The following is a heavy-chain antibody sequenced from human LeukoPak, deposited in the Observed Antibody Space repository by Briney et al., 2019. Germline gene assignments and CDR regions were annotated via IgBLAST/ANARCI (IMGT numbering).Heavy chain of an antibody. CDR2: ISWNSGSI. CDR3: AGGRGWLVDY. Sequence: GGSLRLSCAASGFTSDDYAMHWVRQAPGKGLEWVSGISWNSGSIGYADSVKGRFTISRDNAKNSLYLQMNSLRAEDTAVYFCAGGRGWLVDYWGQGTRVTVSS. CDR1: GFTSDDYA. D-gene: IGHD3-22*01. J-gene: IGHJ4*02. V-gene: IGHV3-9*02.